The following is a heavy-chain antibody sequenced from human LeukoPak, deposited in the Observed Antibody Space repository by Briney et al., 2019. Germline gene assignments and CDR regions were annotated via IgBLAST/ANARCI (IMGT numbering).Heavy chain of an antibody. CDR3: ARARGYYDSEYFQH. Sequence: GGSLRLACAASGFTFDDYDISWVRQAPGKGLEWVSVINWNGGSTGYADSVKGRFTISRDNAKNSLYLQMNSLRAEDTAVYYCARARGYYDSEYFQHWGQGTLVTVSS. CDR1: GFTFDDYD. D-gene: IGHD3-22*01. J-gene: IGHJ1*01. CDR2: INWNGGST. V-gene: IGHV3-20*04.